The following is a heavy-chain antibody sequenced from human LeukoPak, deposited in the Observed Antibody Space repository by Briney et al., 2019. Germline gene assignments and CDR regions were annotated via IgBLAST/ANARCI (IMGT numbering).Heavy chain of an antibody. CDR1: GFTVSSNY. J-gene: IGHJ4*02. CDR3: ARVPLDYYDSSGYEHY. V-gene: IGHV3-53*01. Sequence: GGSLRRSCAASGFTVSSNYMSWVRQAPGKGLEWVSVIYSGGSTYYADSVKGRFTISRDNSKNTLYLQMNSLRAEDTAVYYCARVPLDYYDSSGYEHYWGQGTLVTVSS. CDR2: IYSGGST. D-gene: IGHD3-22*01.